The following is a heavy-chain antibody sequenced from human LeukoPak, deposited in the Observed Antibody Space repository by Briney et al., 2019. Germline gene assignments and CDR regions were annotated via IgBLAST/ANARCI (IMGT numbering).Heavy chain of an antibody. D-gene: IGHD2-8*01. Sequence: GGSLRLSCADSRFTFSSYTMNWVRQAPGKGLEWVSGISANAVSTYYADSVKGRFTISRDNSKNTLYLHMDRLGTEDTAVYCASMSSTEIYYFYYMDVWGKGTTVTVSS. CDR3: ASMSSTEIYYFYYMDV. J-gene: IGHJ6*03. CDR1: RFTFSSYT. V-gene: IGHV3-23*01. CDR2: ISANAVST.